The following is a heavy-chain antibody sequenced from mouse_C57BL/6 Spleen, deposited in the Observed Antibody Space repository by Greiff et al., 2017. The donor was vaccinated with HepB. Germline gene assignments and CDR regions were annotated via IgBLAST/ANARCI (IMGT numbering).Heavy chain of an antibody. CDR2: IYPGSGST. V-gene: IGHV1-55*01. D-gene: IGHD1-1*01. Sequence: VQLQQPGAELVKPGASVKMSCKASGYTFTSYWITWVKQRPGQGLEWIGDIYPGSGSTNYNEKFKSKATLTVDTSSSTAYMQLSSLTSEDSAVYYCARRHYYGSSFDYWGQGTTLTVSS. CDR1: GYTFTSYW. J-gene: IGHJ2*01. CDR3: ARRHYYGSSFDY.